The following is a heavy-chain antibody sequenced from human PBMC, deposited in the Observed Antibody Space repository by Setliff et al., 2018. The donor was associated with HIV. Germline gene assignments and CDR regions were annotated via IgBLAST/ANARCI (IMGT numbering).Heavy chain of an antibody. CDR2: INHSGST. D-gene: IGHD5-18*01. CDR3: ARVQPLSHSYAFDI. Sequence: SETLSLTCAVYGGSFSGYYWSWIRQPPGKGLEWIGEINHSGSTNYNPSLKSRVTISVDTSKNQFSLKLSSVTAADTAVYYCARVQPLSHSYAFDIRGQGTMVTVSS. CDR1: GGSFSGYY. J-gene: IGHJ3*02. V-gene: IGHV4-34*01.